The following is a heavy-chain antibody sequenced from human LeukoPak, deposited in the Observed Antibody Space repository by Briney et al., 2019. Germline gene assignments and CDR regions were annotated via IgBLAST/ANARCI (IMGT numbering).Heavy chain of an antibody. CDR2: ISGSGGST. CDR1: GFTFSSYT. V-gene: IGHV3-23*01. J-gene: IGHJ6*02. Sequence: PGGSLRLSCAASGFTFSSYTMTWVRQAPGKGLEWVSGISGSGGSTYYADSVKGRFTISRDNSKSTLYLQMNSLRAEDTAVYYCARPHTGYYYYYAMDVWGQGTTVTVSS. CDR3: ARPHTGYYYYYAMDV.